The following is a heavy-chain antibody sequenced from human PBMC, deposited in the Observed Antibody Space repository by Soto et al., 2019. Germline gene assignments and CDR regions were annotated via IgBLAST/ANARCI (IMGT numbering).Heavy chain of an antibody. CDR2: INPGGGRT. Sequence: QVHLVQSGAEVKKPGASMKASCKASGYSCNSFYVHWVLQAPGQGLEWLGLINPGGGRTTYSQKFQGRVTVTRDTSTSTVYMELSSLRSEDTAVYYCARDMQPTTPYYYYYGIDVWGQGTTVTVSS. CDR3: ARDMQPTTPYYYYYGIDV. J-gene: IGHJ6*02. CDR1: GYSCNSFY. D-gene: IGHD1-26*01. V-gene: IGHV1-46*02.